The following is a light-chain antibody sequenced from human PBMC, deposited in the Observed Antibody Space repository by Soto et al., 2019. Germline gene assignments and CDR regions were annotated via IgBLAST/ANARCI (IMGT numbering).Light chain of an antibody. CDR3: QQRSNWPPT. CDR1: QSMRSN. Sequence: IVMTQSAATASLSPGERATLSCRASQSMRSNVAWYQQKPGQAPRLLIYGASTRAAGIPARFSGSGSGTEFTLTITSLQSEDFAVYYCQQRSNWPPTFGQGTKVDIK. J-gene: IGKJ1*01. CDR2: GAS. V-gene: IGKV3-15*01.